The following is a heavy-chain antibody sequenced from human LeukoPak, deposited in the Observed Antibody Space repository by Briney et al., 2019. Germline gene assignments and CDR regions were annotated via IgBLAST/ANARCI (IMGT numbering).Heavy chain of an antibody. V-gene: IGHV4-39*01. CDR3: ARLADYHYCYMDV. J-gene: IGHJ6*03. CDR1: GGSISSRSYY. CDR2: IYYSGRT. Sequence: SSETLSLPCTVSGGSISSRSYYWGWIRRPPGKGLEWIGSIYYSGRTYYSPSLKSRVTISVVPSKNQFALKRSSVPGAGTALYFFARLADYHYCYMDVWGKGTTVTISS.